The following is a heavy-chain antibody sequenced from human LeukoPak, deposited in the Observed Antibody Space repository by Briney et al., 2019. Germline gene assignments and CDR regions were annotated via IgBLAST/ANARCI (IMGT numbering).Heavy chain of an antibody. J-gene: IGHJ4*02. D-gene: IGHD3-22*01. Sequence: GGSLRLSCAASGFTFSDYYMSWIRQAPGKGLEWVSYISSSGGTIYYADSVKGRFTISRDNAKNSLYLQMNSLRAEDTAVYYCARSPLITMIVPDYWGQGTLVTVSS. CDR2: ISSSGGTI. CDR3: ARSPLITMIVPDY. V-gene: IGHV3-11*01. CDR1: GFTFSDYY.